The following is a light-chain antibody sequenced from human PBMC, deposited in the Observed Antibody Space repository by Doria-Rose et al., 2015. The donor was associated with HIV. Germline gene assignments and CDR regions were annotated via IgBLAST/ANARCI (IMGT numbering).Light chain of an antibody. CDR2: DGS. V-gene: IGKV3-20*01. J-gene: IGKJ1*01. Sequence: EIVLTQSPGTLSLSPGERATLSCRASQSFSSTYIAWYQQKPGQAPSLLIYDGSTRATSIPDRFSASGSGTDFTLTINRLEPEDFALYYCHQYGTSWTFGQGTKVEI. CDR1: QSFSSTY. CDR3: HQYGTSWT.